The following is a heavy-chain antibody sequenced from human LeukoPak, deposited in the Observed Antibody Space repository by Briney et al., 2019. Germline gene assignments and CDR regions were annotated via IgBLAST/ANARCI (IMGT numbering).Heavy chain of an antibody. J-gene: IGHJ5*02. CDR1: GFTFSDYE. CDR2: ISSSSSYI. Sequence: GGSLRLSCAASGFTFSDYEMNWVRQAPGKGLEWVSSISSSSSYIYYADSVKGRFTISRDNAKNSLYLQMNSLRAEDTAVYYCARQYSYGLGHWFDPWGQGTLVTVSS. V-gene: IGHV3-21*01. CDR3: ARQYSYGLGHWFDP. D-gene: IGHD5-18*01.